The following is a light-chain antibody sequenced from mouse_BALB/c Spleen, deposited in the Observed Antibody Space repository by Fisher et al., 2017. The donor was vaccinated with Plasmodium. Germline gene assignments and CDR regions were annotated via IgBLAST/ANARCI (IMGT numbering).Light chain of an antibody. J-gene: IGKJ5*01. CDR1: QSISND. CDR2: YSS. Sequence: DIVLTQSTATLSVTPGDSVSLSCGATQSISNDLHWYQQKSHESPRVLIKYSSQSISGIPSRFSGSGSGTYFTLSISSVETEDFGMYFCQQSNSWPLTFGAGTKLELK. CDR3: QQSNSWPLT. V-gene: IGKV5-43*01.